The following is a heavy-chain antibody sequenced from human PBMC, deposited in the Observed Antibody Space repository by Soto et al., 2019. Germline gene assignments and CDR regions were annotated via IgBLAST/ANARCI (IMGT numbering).Heavy chain of an antibody. CDR1: GYTFTGYY. Sequence: QVQLVQAGAEVKKPGASVKVSCKASGYTFTGYYMHWGRQAPGQGPEWMGWINPNSGGTTYAQKFQGRVTVTRDTSISTAYMELSSLRSEDTAVYYCARGGSSSIDYWGQGTLVTVSS. V-gene: IGHV1-2*02. CDR3: ARGGSSSIDY. CDR2: INPNSGGT. D-gene: IGHD6-6*01. J-gene: IGHJ4*02.